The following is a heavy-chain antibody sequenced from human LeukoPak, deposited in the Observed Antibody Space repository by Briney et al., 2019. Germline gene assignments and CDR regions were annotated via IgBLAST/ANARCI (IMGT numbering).Heavy chain of an antibody. Sequence: GGSLRLSCAASGFTFSSYAMSWVRQAPGKGREWVSGISGSGGSTYYADAVKGRFTISRDNSKNTLYLQMNSLRVEDTAVYYCAKDLWSGGSCCDAFDIWGQGTMVTVSS. CDR1: GFTFSSYA. J-gene: IGHJ3*02. CDR3: AKDLWSGGSCCDAFDI. V-gene: IGHV3-23*01. CDR2: ISGSGGST. D-gene: IGHD2-15*01.